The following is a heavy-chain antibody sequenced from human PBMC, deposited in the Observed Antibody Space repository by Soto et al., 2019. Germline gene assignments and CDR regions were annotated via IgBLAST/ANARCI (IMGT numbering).Heavy chain of an antibody. J-gene: IGHJ5*02. CDR2: INHSGST. D-gene: IGHD2-2*01. V-gene: IGHV4-34*01. CDR3: ARGSGGKCSSTSCYAGDDNWFDP. Sequence: SETLSLTCAVYGGSFSGYYRSWIRQPPGKGLEWIGEINHSGSTNYNPSLKSRVTISVDTSKNQFSLKLSSVTAADTAVYYCARGSGGKCSSTSCYAGDDNWFDPWGQGTLVTVSS. CDR1: GGSFSGYY.